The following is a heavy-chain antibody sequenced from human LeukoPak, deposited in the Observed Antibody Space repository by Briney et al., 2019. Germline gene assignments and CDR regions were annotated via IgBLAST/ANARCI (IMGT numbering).Heavy chain of an antibody. CDR1: GYTFTSYN. Sequence: ASVKVSCKTSGYTFTSYNINWVRQAPGQGLEWMGWVSTYDRDTNYAQKFQGRVTMTRDTSISTAYMELSRLRSDDTAVYYCARVLGPYSGSDYWGQGTLVTVSS. CDR3: ARVLGPYSGSDY. CDR2: VSTYDRDT. J-gene: IGHJ4*02. D-gene: IGHD5-12*01. V-gene: IGHV1-2*02.